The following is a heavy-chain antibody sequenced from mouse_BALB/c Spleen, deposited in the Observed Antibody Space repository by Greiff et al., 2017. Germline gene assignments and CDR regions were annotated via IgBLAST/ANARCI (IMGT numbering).Heavy chain of an antibody. CDR2: IYPYNGGT. Sequence: EVQLQQSGPELVKPGASVKISCKASGYTFTDYNMHWVKQSHGKSLEWIGYIYPYNGGTGYNQKFKSKATLTVDNSSSTAYMELRSLTSEDSAVYYCARHSLLRPYYAMDYWGQGTSVTVSS. CDR1: GYTFTDYN. D-gene: IGHD1-2*01. V-gene: IGHV1S29*02. CDR3: ARHSLLRPYYAMDY. J-gene: IGHJ4*01.